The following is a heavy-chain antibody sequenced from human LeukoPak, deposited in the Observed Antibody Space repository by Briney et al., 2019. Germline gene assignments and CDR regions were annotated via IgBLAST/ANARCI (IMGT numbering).Heavy chain of an antibody. V-gene: IGHV6-1*01. CDR3: ARGFRYDSSGYNKGYFDY. Sequence: SQTLSLTCAISGDSVSTASNAWYWIRQSPSRGLEWLGRTYYNSKWYTDYAVSVSGRTTINPDTSRNQLSLQLSSVTAADTAVYYCARGFRYDSSGYNKGYFDYWGQGTLVTVSS. J-gene: IGHJ4*02. D-gene: IGHD3-22*01. CDR1: GDSVSTASNA. CDR2: TYYNSKWYT.